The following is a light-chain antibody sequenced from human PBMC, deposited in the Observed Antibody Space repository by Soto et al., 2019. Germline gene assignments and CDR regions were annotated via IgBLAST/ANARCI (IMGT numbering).Light chain of an antibody. V-gene: IGLV1-40*01. CDR3: QSYDSSLSGWV. CDR2: GNS. Sequence: QSVLTQPPSVSGAPGQRVTISCTGSSSNIGAGYDVHWYQQLPGTAPKLLIYGNSNRPSGVPDRFSGSKSGTSASLAITGLQAEDEAEHDCQSYDSSLSGWVFGGGTKLTVL. J-gene: IGLJ3*02. CDR1: SSNIGAGYD.